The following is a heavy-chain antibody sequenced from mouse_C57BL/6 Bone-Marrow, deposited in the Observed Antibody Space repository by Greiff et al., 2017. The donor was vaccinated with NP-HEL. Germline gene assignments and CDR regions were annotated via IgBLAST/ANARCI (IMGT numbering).Heavy chain of an antibody. CDR2: ISSGGSYT. Sequence: EVQLVESGGDLVKPGGSLKLSCAASGFTFSSYGMSWVRQTPDQRLEWVATISSGGSYTYYPDSVKGRSTISRDNAKNTLYLQMSSLKSEDTAMYYCARRRADSTHWYFEVWGTGTTVTVAS. J-gene: IGHJ1*03. CDR3: ARRRADSTHWYFEV. V-gene: IGHV5-6*01. CDR1: GFTFSSYG. D-gene: IGHD2-5*01.